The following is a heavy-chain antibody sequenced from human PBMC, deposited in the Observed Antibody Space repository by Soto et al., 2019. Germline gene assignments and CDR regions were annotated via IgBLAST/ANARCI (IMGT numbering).Heavy chain of an antibody. CDR2: NYYSGIT. CDR3: ARGSSIAGLYYGMDV. V-gene: IGHV4-31*01. CDR1: GGSISSGGYY. D-gene: IGHD6-6*01. J-gene: IGHJ6*02. Sequence: SETLSLTCTVSGGSISSGGYYWTWIRQHPGKGLEWIGYNYYSGITYYNPSLKSQVTISLDTSKNQFSLKLSYVTAADTAVYYCARGSSIAGLYYGMDVWGQGTTVTVSS.